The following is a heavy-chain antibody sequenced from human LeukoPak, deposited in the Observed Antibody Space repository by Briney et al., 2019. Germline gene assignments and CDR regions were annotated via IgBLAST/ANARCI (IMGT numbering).Heavy chain of an antibody. CDR3: ARGKTAMVRNAFDT. J-gene: IGHJ3*02. V-gene: IGHV3-30-3*01. CDR2: ISYDGSDK. Sequence: GGSLRLSCAASGFTFSSYAMYWVRQAPGKGLEWVAIISYDGSDKYYADSVKGRVTISRDNSKNTLYLQMNSLRVEDTAVYYCARGKTAMVRNAFDTWGQGTMVTVSS. D-gene: IGHD5-18*01. CDR1: GFTFSSYA.